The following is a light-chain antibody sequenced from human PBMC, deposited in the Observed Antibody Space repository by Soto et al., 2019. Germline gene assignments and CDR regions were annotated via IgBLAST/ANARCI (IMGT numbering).Light chain of an antibody. CDR2: GAS. CDR1: QSVSGS. CDR3: QQYNNWPPLT. J-gene: IGKJ4*01. V-gene: IGKV3-15*01. Sequence: EIVMTQSPAPLSVSPGERAALSCRASQSVSGSLAWYQQKPGQTPRLLIYGASTRATGIPARFSGSGSGTEFTLTISSLQSEDFGVYYCQQYNNWPPLTFGGGTKVEIK.